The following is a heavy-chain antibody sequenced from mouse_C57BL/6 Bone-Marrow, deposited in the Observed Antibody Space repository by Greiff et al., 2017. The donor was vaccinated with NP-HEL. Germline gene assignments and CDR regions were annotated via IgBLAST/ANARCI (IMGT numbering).Heavy chain of an antibody. J-gene: IGHJ2*01. Sequence: EVMLVESGEGLVKPGGSLKLSCAASGFTFSSYAMSWVRQTPEKRLEWVAYISSGGDYIYYADTVKGRFTISRDNARNTLYLQMSSLKSEDTAMYYCTRGRGYYYPFDYWGQGTTLTVSS. CDR1: GFTFSSYA. D-gene: IGHD2-1*01. V-gene: IGHV5-9-1*02. CDR3: TRGRGYYYPFDY. CDR2: ISSGGDYI.